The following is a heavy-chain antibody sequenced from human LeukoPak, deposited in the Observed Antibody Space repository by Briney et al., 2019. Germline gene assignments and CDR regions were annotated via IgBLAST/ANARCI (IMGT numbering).Heavy chain of an antibody. Sequence: GGSPRLSCAASGFTFSNYAMSWVRQAPGKGLEWVSSIYFSGGNTYSADSVKGRFTISRDNSRNTLYLQMNSLRAEDTAVYYCARLKNWYFDLWGRGTLVTVST. CDR1: GFTFSNYA. CDR3: ARLKNWYFDL. D-gene: IGHD3-16*01. CDR2: IYFSGGNT. J-gene: IGHJ2*01. V-gene: IGHV3-23*01.